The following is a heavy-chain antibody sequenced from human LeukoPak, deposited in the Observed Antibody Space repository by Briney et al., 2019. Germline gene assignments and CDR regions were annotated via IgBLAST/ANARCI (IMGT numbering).Heavy chain of an antibody. CDR2: ISYDGSNK. V-gene: IGHV3-30*04. Sequence: GRSLRLSCAASGFTFSSYAMHWVRQAPGKGLEWVAVISYDGSNKYYADSVKGRFTISRDNSKNTLYLQMNSLRAEDTAVYYCAKDAAYSGGWFDPWGQGTLVTVSS. CDR3: AKDAAYSGGWFDP. D-gene: IGHD6-19*01. J-gene: IGHJ5*02. CDR1: GFTFSSYA.